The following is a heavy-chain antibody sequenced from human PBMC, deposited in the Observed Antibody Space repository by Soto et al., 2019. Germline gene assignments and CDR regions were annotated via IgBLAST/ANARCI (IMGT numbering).Heavy chain of an antibody. CDR3: AKDVAIIWFGEPDP. D-gene: IGHD3-10*01. J-gene: IGHJ5*02. Sequence: GGSLRLSCAASGFTFSSYAMSWLRQAPGKGLEWVSAISGSGGSTYYADSVKGRFTISRDNSRNTLYPQMNSLRAEDTAVYYCAKDVAIIWFGEPDPWGQGTLVTVSS. CDR1: GFTFSSYA. CDR2: ISGSGGST. V-gene: IGHV3-23*01.